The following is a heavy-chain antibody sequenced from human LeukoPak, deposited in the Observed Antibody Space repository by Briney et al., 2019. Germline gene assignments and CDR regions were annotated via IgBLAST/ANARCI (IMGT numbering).Heavy chain of an antibody. V-gene: IGHV3-21*01. CDR3: ARGQIYYDGSGFDY. CDR2: ISTSSSYI. Sequence: GGSLRLSCAASGFTFSSYGMNWVRQAPGKGLEWVSSISTSSSYIYFADSVKGRFTISRDNAKNSLSLQMNSLRADDTAVYYCARGQIYYDGSGFDYWGQGTLVTVSS. J-gene: IGHJ4*02. CDR1: GFTFSSYG. D-gene: IGHD3-22*01.